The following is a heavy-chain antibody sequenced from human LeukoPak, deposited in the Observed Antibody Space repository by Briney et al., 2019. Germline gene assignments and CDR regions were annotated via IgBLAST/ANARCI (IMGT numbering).Heavy chain of an antibody. V-gene: IGHV3-74*01. Sequence: GGSLRLSCAASGFTFSSYWMHWVRQAPGKGLVWVSRINSDGSSTTYADSVKGRFTISRDNSKNTLYLQMNSLRAEDTAVYYCAKASGGSYGGRVPELDYWGQGTLVTVSS. J-gene: IGHJ4*02. D-gene: IGHD1-26*01. CDR3: AKASGGSYGGRVPELDY. CDR2: INSDGSST. CDR1: GFTFSSYW.